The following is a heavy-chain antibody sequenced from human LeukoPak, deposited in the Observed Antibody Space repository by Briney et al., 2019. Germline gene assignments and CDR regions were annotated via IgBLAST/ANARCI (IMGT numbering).Heavy chain of an antibody. J-gene: IGHJ4*02. CDR2: IYSSGGT. Sequence: SETLSLTCIVSGGSISSDSWSWIRQSPGKGLEWIAYIYSSGGTIYNPSLKSRVTISVDTSRNQFSLKLSSVTAVDAAVYYCAKIGSGWYYFDHWGQGTLVTVSS. V-gene: IGHV4-59*01. CDR3: AKIGSGWYYFDH. D-gene: IGHD6-19*01. CDR1: GGSISSDS.